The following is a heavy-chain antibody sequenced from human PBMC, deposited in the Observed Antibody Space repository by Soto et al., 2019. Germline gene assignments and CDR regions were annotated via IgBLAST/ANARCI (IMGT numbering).Heavy chain of an antibody. CDR3: ARGLWESGTNYFDY. Sequence: GASVKVSCKASGYSFTSYDINWVRQSIGQGLEWMGWMNPNSGNTGYAQKFQGRVTMTRNTSISTAYMELSSLRSEDTAVYYCARGLWESGTNYFDYWGQGTLVTVSS. J-gene: IGHJ4*02. CDR2: MNPNSGNT. D-gene: IGHD1-26*01. V-gene: IGHV1-8*01. CDR1: GYSFTSYD.